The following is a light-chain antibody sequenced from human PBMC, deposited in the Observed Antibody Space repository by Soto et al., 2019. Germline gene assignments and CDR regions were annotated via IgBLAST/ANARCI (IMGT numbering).Light chain of an antibody. V-gene: IGKV1-39*01. CDR2: AAS. Sequence: DIPMTQSPSSLSASVGDRVTITCRASQSISSYLNWYQQKPGKAPKLPIYAASSLQSGVPSRFSGSGSGTDFTLTISSLQPEDFATYYCQQSYSTPPTFGQGTKLEIK. CDR3: QQSYSTPPT. CDR1: QSISSY. J-gene: IGKJ2*01.